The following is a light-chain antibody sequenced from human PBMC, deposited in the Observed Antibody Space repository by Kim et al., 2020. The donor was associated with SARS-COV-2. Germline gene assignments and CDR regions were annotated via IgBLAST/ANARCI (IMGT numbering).Light chain of an antibody. CDR2: DVS. J-gene: IGLJ2*01. Sequence: QSALTQPASVSGSPGQSITISCTGTSSDVGGYNYVSWYQQHPGKAPKLMIYDVSKRPSGVSNRFSGSKSGNTASLTISGLQAEDEADYYCSSYTSSSTSVAFGSGTQLTVL. V-gene: IGLV2-14*01. CDR3: SSYTSSSTSVA. CDR1: SSDVGGYNY.